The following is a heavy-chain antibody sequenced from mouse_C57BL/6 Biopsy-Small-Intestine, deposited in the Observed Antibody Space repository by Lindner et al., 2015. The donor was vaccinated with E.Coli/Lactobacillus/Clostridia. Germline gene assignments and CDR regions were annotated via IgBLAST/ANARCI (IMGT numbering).Heavy chain of an antibody. CDR2: ISDGGSYT. Sequence: ESGGGLVKPGGSLKLSCAASGFTFSSYAMSWVRQTPEKRLEWVATISDGGSYTYYPDNVKGRFTISRDNAKNNLYLQMSHLKSEDTAMYYCARDRTYYSFNYGAMDYWGQGTSVTVSS. CDR3: ARDRTYYSFNYGAMDY. D-gene: IGHD2-12*01. V-gene: IGHV5-4*01. CDR1: GFTFSSYA. J-gene: IGHJ4*01.